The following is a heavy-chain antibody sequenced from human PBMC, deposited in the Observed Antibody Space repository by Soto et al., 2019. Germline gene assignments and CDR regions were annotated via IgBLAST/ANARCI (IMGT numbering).Heavy chain of an antibody. CDR2: IYYSGST. V-gene: IGHV4-61*01. CDR3: ARVTVAATEGRYYYYYGMDV. J-gene: IGHJ6*02. CDR1: GGSVSSGSYY. D-gene: IGHD2-15*01. Sequence: SETLSLTCTVSGGSVSSGSYYWSWIRQPPGQGLEWIGYIYYSGSTDYNPSLKSRVTVSVDTSKNQFSLKLSSVTAADTAVYYCARVTVAATEGRYYYYYGMDVWGQGTTVTVSS.